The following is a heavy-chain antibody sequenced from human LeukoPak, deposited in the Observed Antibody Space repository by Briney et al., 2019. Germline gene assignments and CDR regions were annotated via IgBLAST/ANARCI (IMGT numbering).Heavy chain of an antibody. V-gene: IGHV3-7*01. CDR2: IKQDGSEK. Sequence: GGSLRLSCAASGFTFSSYWMSWVRQAPGKGLEWVANIKQDGSEKYYVDSVKGRFTISRDNAKNSLYLQMNSLRAEDTAVYYCARDPYTVTSYYFYMDVWGKGTTVTVSS. CDR1: GFTFSSYW. D-gene: IGHD4-17*01. J-gene: IGHJ6*03. CDR3: ARDPYTVTSYYFYMDV.